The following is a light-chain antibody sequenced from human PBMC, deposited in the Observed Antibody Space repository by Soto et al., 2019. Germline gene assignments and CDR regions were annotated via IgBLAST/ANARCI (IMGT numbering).Light chain of an antibody. V-gene: IGKV4-1*01. CDR2: WAS. J-gene: IGKJ2*01. CDR3: QQYYSIPQT. Sequence: DIVMTQSPDSLAVSLGERATINCKSSQSVLYSSNNKNYLAWYQQKPRQPPKLLIYWASTRKSGVPDRFSGSGSGTDFTLTISSLQAEDVAVYYCQQYYSIPQTFGQGAKLEIK. CDR1: QSVLYSSNNKNY.